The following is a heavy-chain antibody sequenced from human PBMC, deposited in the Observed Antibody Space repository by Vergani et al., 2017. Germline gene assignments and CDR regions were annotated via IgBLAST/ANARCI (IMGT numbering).Heavy chain of an antibody. Sequence: EVQLVESGGGLVKPGGSLRLSCEASGFTFSSYSMNWVRQAPGKGLEWVSSITSSSSYIYYAYSGKGRFTISRDNAKNSLYLQMNSLRAEDTAVYYCASSEYRGSYRGGYWDRGTLVIVSA. CDR1: GFTFSSYS. CDR3: ASSEYRGSYRGGY. CDR2: ITSSSSYI. V-gene: IGHV3-21*01. D-gene: IGHD1-26*01. J-gene: IGHJ4*02.